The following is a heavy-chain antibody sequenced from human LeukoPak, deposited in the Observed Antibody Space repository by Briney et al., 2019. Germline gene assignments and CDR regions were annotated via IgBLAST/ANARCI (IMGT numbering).Heavy chain of an antibody. D-gene: IGHD3-22*01. CDR3: AKQKYDRNGYYESQH. CDR2: ISPSGDSI. CDR1: GFTFSSYA. J-gene: IGHJ1*01. Sequence: PGGSLRLSCAASGFTFSSYAMTWVRQAPGKGLEWVSSISPSGDSIYYADSVKGRFIISRDNSKNTLYFQMNSLRAEDTAVYYCAKQKYDRNGYYESQHWGQGIQVTVSS. V-gene: IGHV3-23*01.